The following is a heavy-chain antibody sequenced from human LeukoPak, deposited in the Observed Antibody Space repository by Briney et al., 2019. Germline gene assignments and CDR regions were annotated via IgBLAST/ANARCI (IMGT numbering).Heavy chain of an antibody. CDR3: TRRVSATRWFDP. Sequence: GGSLRLSCAASGFTFSTYWMHWVRQAPGKGLVWVSRISGDGSATIYADSVKGRFTISRDNAENTMYLQMNSLTVEDTAMYYCTRRVSATRWFDPWGQGTLVTVS. CDR2: ISGDGSAT. CDR1: GFTFSTYW. V-gene: IGHV3-74*01. J-gene: IGHJ5*02. D-gene: IGHD2-15*01.